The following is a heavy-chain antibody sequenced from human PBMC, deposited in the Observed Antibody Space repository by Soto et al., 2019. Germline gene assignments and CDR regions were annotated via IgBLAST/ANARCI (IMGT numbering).Heavy chain of an antibody. CDR1: GFTFSSYA. J-gene: IGHJ6*02. CDR3: AKDPTIEYYYYYYGMDV. Sequence: TGGSLRLSCSASGFTFSSYAMSWVRQAPGKGLEWVSAISGSGGSTYYADSVKGRFTISRDNSKNTLYLQMNSLRAEDTAVYYCAKDPTIEYYYYYYGMDVWGQGTTVNVSS. CDR2: ISGSGGST. D-gene: IGHD1-26*01. V-gene: IGHV3-23*01.